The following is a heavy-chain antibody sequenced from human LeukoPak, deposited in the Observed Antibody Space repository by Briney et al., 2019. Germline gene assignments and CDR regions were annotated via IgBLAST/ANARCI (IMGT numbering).Heavy chain of an antibody. CDR1: GFTFSNYW. V-gene: IGHV3-48*04. J-gene: IGHJ6*04. CDR3: AELGITMIGGV. Sequence: GGSLRLSCAASGFTFSNYWMHWVRQAPGKGLEWVSYIGSSGSTIYYADSVKGRFTISRDNAKNSLYLQMNSLRAEDTAVYYCAELGITMIGGVWGKGTTVTISS. D-gene: IGHD3-10*02. CDR2: IGSSGSTI.